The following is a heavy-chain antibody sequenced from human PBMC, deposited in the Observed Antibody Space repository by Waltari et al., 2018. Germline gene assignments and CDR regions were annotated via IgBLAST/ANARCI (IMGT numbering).Heavy chain of an antibody. J-gene: IGHJ4*02. Sequence: QVQLQESGPGLVKPSETLSLTCTVSGGSIRSHFRSWIRQPPGKGLEWIGYIYDSGSTNYTPALKSRVTKSVDTSKNQFSLKLSSVTAADTAVYYWARVREYSGYVFDYWGQGTLVTVSS. CDR2: IYDSGST. CDR1: GGSIRSHF. D-gene: IGHD5-12*01. CDR3: ARVREYSGYVFDY. V-gene: IGHV4-59*11.